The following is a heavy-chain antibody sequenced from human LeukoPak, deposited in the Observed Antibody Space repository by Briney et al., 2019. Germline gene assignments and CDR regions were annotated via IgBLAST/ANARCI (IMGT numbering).Heavy chain of an antibody. CDR2: IYTSGST. CDR3: ARDGTVNWFDP. J-gene: IGHJ5*02. V-gene: IGHV4-61*02. Sequence: SETLSLTWHASGGPFRSGSYYWSWIRQPAGKRLEWIGRIYTSGSTNYNPSLKSRVTISVDTSKNQFSLKLSSVTAADTAVYYCARDGTVNWFDPWGQGTLVTVSS. CDR1: GGPFRSGSYY. D-gene: IGHD4-17*01.